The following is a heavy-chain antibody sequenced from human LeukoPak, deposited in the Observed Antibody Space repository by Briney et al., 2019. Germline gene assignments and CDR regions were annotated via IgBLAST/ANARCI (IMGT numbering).Heavy chain of an antibody. CDR2: IRYDGTKK. Sequence: GGSLRLSCAVSGINFIDYGIHWVRQAPGKGLEWVTFIRYDGTKKCYGDSVKGRFTISRDNSRNTVYLQMNSLRPEDTAVYYCAKDDAWLQYGNWGRGTLVTVSS. V-gene: IGHV3-30*02. CDR3: AKDDAWLQYGN. D-gene: IGHD5-24*01. CDR1: GINFIDYG. J-gene: IGHJ4*02.